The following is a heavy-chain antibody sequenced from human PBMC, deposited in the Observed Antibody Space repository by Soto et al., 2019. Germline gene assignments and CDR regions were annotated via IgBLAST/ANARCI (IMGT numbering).Heavy chain of an antibody. CDR1: GYTFPIYD. J-gene: IGHJ4*02. D-gene: IGHD2-2*01. CDR2: MNPNSGNT. CDR3: ARVFCSSTSCHFDY. V-gene: IGHV1-8*01. Sequence: QVQLVQSGAEVKKPGASVKVSCKASGYTFPIYDINWVRQATGQGLEWLGWMNPNSGNTGYAQKFQGRVTMTRNTSINTAYMELSSLRSEDTAVYYCARVFCSSTSCHFDYWGQGTLVTVSS.